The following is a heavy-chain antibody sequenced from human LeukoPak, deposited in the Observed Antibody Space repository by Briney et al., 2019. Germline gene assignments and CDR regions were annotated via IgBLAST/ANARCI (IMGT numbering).Heavy chain of an antibody. CDR1: GFTVSSNY. CDR2: IYSGGST. V-gene: IGHV3-53*01. D-gene: IGHD2-2*01. CDR3: ARRTPGPQLDEYVAYFFDH. Sequence: GGSLRLSCAASGFTVSSNYMSWVRQAPGKGLEWVSVIYSGGSTYYADSVKGRFTISRDNSKNTLYLQMNSLRAEDTAVYYCARRTPGPQLDEYVAYFFDHWGQGTQVTVSS. J-gene: IGHJ4*02.